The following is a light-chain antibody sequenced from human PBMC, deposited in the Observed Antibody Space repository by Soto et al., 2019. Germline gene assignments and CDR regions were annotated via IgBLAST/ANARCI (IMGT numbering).Light chain of an antibody. CDR1: QSISSW. V-gene: IGKV1-5*03. Sequence: DIQMTQSPSTLSASVGDSVTITCRASQSISSWLAWYQQKPGKAPKLLIYKASSLESGVPSRFSGSGSGTEFTLTINSLQPDDFATYYCQQYHIYSGTFGQGTKVDI. J-gene: IGKJ1*01. CDR2: KAS. CDR3: QQYHIYSGT.